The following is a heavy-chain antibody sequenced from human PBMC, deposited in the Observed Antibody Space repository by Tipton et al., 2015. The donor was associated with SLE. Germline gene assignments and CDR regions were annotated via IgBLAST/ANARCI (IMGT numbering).Heavy chain of an antibody. CDR3: ARGPGGEGAFDI. CDR2: IYYSGST. CDR1: GGSISSYY. Sequence: LRLSCTVSGGSISSYYWSWIRQPPGKGLEWIGYIYYSGSTNYNPSLKSRVTISVDTSKNQFSLKLSSVTAADTAVYYCARGPGGEGAFDIWGQGTMVTVSS. V-gene: IGHV4-59*01. J-gene: IGHJ3*02. D-gene: IGHD1-14*01.